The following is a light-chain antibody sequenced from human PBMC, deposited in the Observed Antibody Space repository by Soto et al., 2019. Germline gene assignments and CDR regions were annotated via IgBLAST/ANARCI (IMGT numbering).Light chain of an antibody. J-gene: IGKJ1*01. CDR1: QSVSSS. V-gene: IGKV3-15*01. Sequence: EIVVTQSPATLSVSPGERVTLSCRASQSVSSSLAWYQQRPGQAPRLLIYDTSTRAAGIAARFSGSGSGTEFTLTISSLQSEDSAVYYCQQYIHWPPGGFGQGTTVEIK. CDR3: QQYIHWPPGG. CDR2: DTS.